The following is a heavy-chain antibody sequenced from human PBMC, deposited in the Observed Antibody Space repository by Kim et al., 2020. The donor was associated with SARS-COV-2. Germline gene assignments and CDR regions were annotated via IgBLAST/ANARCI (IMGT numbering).Heavy chain of an antibody. CDR3: ARDSWGYYDSSGYDGFDP. CDR1: GFTFSSYW. V-gene: IGHV3-74*01. J-gene: IGHJ5*02. CDR2: INSDGSST. D-gene: IGHD3-22*01. Sequence: GGSLRLSCAASGFTFSSYWMHWVRQAPGKGLVWVSRINSDGSSTSYADSVKGRFTISRDNAKNTLYLQMNSLRAEDTAVYYCARDSWGYYDSSGYDGFDPWGQGTLVTVSS.